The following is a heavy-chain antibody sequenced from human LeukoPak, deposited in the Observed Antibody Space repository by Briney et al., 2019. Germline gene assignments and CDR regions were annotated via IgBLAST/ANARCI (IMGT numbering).Heavy chain of an antibody. CDR3: AILRREDSSSWYYYYYMDV. CDR1: GGTFSSYA. D-gene: IGHD6-13*01. J-gene: IGHJ6*03. V-gene: IGHV1-69*05. CDR2: IIPIFGTA. Sequence: SVKVSCKASGGTFSSYAISWVRQAPGQGLEWMGGIIPIFGTANYAQKFQGRVTITTDESTSTAYMELSSLRSEDTAVYYCAILRREDSSSWYYYYYMDVWGKGTTVTVSS.